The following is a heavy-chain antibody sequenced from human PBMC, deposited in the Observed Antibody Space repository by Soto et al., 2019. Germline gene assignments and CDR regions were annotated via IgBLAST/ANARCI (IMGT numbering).Heavy chain of an antibody. D-gene: IGHD2-2*01. V-gene: IGHV3-74*01. Sequence: EEQLVESGGGLVQPGGSLRLSCVASGFSFRSYWMHWVRQVPGKGLVWVSRIKTDGSGKIYADSVEGRLTISRDNAKDTLYLQMNSLRVEDTALYYCARDSTKYSFDLWGRGTLVTVSS. CDR3: ARDSTKYSFDL. CDR2: IKTDGSGK. J-gene: IGHJ2*01. CDR1: GFSFRSYW.